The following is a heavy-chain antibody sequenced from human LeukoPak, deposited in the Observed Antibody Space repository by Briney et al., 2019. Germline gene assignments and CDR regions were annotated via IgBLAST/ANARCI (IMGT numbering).Heavy chain of an antibody. D-gene: IGHD3-10*01. CDR1: GITLSNYG. Sequence: PGGSLGLSCAVSGITLSNYGMSWVRQAPGEGLEWVAGISGSGGGTVYADSVKGRFTISRDNPKNTLYLQMNSLRAEDTAVYFCAKRGVVIRVVLVGFHKEAYYFDSWGQGALVTVSS. J-gene: IGHJ4*02. V-gene: IGHV3-23*01. CDR3: AKRGVVIRVVLVGFHKEAYYFDS. CDR2: ISGSGGGT.